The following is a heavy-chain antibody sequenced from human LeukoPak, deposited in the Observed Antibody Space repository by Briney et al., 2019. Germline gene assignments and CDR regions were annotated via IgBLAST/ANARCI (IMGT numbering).Heavy chain of an antibody. D-gene: IGHD5-18*01. CDR3: VKARGYNYAYSYYFYS. CDR1: GFSFSSYG. Sequence: PGGSLRPSCAASGFSFSSYGIHWVRQAPGKGLEWVSFVSSDGSREYYGDSVKGRFTISRDNSKNTLFLALNSLRAEDTAVYFCVKARGYNYAYSYYFYSWGQGTLVTVSS. J-gene: IGHJ4*02. CDR2: VSSDGSRE. V-gene: IGHV3-30*18.